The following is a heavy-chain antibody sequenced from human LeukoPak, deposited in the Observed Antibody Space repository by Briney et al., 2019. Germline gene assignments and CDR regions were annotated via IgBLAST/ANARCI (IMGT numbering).Heavy chain of an antibody. CDR3: ARVFVVYAGRLLGAFDY. J-gene: IGHJ4*02. V-gene: IGHV3-23*01. D-gene: IGHD2-8*02. CDR1: GFTFSSYA. CDR2: ISGSGGST. Sequence: GGSLRLSCAASGFTFSSYAMSWVRQAPGKGLEWVSAISGSGGSTYYADSVKGRFTISRDNSKNTLYLQMNSLRAEDTAVYYCARVFVVYAGRLLGAFDYWGQGTLVTVSS.